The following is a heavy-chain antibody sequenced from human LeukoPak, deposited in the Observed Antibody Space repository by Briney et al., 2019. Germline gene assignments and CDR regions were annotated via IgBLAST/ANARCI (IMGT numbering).Heavy chain of an antibody. J-gene: IGHJ5*02. V-gene: IGHV3-7*03. CDR3: AKSGANYDFWSGYYLVNWFDP. Sequence: GGSLRLSCAASGFTFSSYWMSWVRQAPGKGLEWVANIKQDGSEKYYVDPVKGRFTISRDNAKNSLYLQMNSLRAEDTAVYYCAKSGANYDFWSGYYLVNWFDPWGQGTLVTVSS. CDR2: IKQDGSEK. CDR1: GFTFSSYW. D-gene: IGHD3-3*01.